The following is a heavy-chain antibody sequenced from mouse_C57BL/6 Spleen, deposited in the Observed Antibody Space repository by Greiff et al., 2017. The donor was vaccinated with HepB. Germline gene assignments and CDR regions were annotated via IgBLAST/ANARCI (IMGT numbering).Heavy chain of an antibody. D-gene: IGHD5-1*01. CDR1: GFNIKDDY. V-gene: IGHV14-4*01. Sequence: EVKLMESGAELVRPGASVKLSCTASGFNIKDDYMHWVKQRPEQGPEWIGWIDPENGDTEYASKFQGKATITADTSSNTAYLQLSSLTSEDTAVYYCTTGSNYLDYWGQGTTLTVSS. CDR2: IDPENGDT. CDR3: TTGSNYLDY. J-gene: IGHJ2*01.